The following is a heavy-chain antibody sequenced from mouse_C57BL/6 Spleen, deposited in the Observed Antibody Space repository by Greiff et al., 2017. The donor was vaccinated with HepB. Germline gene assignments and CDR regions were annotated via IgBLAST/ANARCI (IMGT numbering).Heavy chain of an antibody. J-gene: IGHJ2*01. V-gene: IGHV1-80*01. CDR2: IYPGDGDT. Sequence: VQLQQSGAELVKPGASVKISCKASGYAFSSYWMNWVKQRPGKGLEWIGQIYPGDGDTNYNGKFKGKATLTADKSSSTAYMQLSSLTSEDSAVYFCARTSSPYYFDYWGQGTTLTVSS. CDR1: GYAFSSYW. CDR3: ARTSSPYYFDY. D-gene: IGHD1-1*01.